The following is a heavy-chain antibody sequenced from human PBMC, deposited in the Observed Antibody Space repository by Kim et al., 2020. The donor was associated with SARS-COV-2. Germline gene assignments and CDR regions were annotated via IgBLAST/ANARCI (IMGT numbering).Heavy chain of an antibody. CDR1: GYSFTSYW. J-gene: IGHJ6*02. CDR2: IYPGDSDT. V-gene: IGHV5-51*01. Sequence: GESLKISCKGSGYSFTSYWIGWVRQMPGKGLEWMGIIYPGDSDTRYSPSFQGQVTISADKSISTAYLQWSSLKASDTAMYYCARRAAAGKGEYYYYGMDVWGQGTTVTVSS. CDR3: ARRAAAGKGEYYYYGMDV. D-gene: IGHD6-13*01.